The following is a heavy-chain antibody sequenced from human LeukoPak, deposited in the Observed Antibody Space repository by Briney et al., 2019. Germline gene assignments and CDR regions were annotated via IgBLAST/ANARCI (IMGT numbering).Heavy chain of an antibody. Sequence: GGSLRLSCAASGFTFSSYAMSWVRQAPGKGLEWVSGVSGNGDYTYYADSVKGRFTISRDNSKNTLYLQMNNLRAEDTAVYYCARGLREFFGSGTYVKSLDYWGQGTLVTVSS. D-gene: IGHD3-10*01. CDR1: GFTFSSYA. V-gene: IGHV3-23*01. CDR2: VSGNGDYT. CDR3: ARGLREFFGSGTYVKSLDY. J-gene: IGHJ4*02.